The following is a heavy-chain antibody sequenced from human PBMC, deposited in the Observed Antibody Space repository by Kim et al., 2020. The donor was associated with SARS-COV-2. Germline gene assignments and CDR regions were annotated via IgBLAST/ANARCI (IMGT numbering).Heavy chain of an antibody. D-gene: IGHD3-10*01. CDR3: ARDRSKLLWFGGMDV. CDR2: IYSGGST. CDR1: GFTVSSNY. V-gene: IGHV3-53*01. J-gene: IGHJ6*02. Sequence: GGSLRLSCAASGFTVSSNYMSWVRQAPGKGLEWVSVIYSGGSTYYADSVKGRFTISRDNSKNTLYLQMNSLRAEDTAVYYCARDRSKLLWFGGMDVWGQGTTVTVSS.